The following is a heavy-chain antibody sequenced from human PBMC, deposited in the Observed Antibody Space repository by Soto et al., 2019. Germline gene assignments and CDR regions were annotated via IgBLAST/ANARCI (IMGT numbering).Heavy chain of an antibody. CDR1: GGSISSGGYY. Sequence: SETLSLTCTVSGGSISSGGYYWSWIRQHPGKGLEWIGYIYYSGSTYYNPSLKSRVTISVDTSKNQFSLKLSSVTAADTAVYYCARRGYSYGYHYYYYGMDVWGQGTKVTVS. D-gene: IGHD5-18*01. J-gene: IGHJ6*02. V-gene: IGHV4-31*03. CDR2: IYYSGST. CDR3: ARRGYSYGYHYYYYGMDV.